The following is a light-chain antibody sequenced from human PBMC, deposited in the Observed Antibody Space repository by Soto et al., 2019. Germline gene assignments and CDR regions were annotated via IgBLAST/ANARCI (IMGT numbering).Light chain of an antibody. CDR3: CSYAGSSTDVV. V-gene: IGLV2-23*01. CDR1: SSDVGSYNL. CDR2: EGS. Sequence: QCALTQPASVSGSPGQSITISCTGTSSDVGSYNLVSWYQQHPGKAPKLMIYEGSKRPSGVSNRFSGSKSGNTASLTISGLQAEDEADYYCCSYAGSSTDVVFGGGTQLTVL. J-gene: IGLJ2*01.